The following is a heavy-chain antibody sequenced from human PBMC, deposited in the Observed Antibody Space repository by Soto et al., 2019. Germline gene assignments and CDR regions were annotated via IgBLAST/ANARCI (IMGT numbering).Heavy chain of an antibody. D-gene: IGHD2-15*01. CDR3: ARGGYCSGGSCYGAFDI. V-gene: IGHV3-7*01. J-gene: IGHJ3*02. CDR1: GFTFSSYW. Sequence: GGSLRLSCAASGFTFSSYWMSWVRQAPGKGLEWVANIKQDGSEKYYVDSVKGRFTISRDNAKNSLYLQMNSLRAEDTAVYYCARGGYCSGGSCYGAFDIWGQGTMVTVSS. CDR2: IKQDGSEK.